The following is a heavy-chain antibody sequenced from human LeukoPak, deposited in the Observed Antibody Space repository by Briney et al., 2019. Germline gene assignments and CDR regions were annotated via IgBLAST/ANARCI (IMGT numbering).Heavy chain of an antibody. V-gene: IGHV4-38-2*02. Sequence: SETLSLTCIVSGYSISSGYYWGWLRQPPGKGLEFIGNIHHSGSTYYNPSLKSRVTTSVYTSKNQLSLKLSSVTAADTAVYYCERSLTVLYYFDYWGQGTLVTVSS. CDR1: GYSISSGYY. J-gene: IGHJ4*02. D-gene: IGHD4-17*01. CDR2: IHHSGST. CDR3: ERSLTVLYYFDY.